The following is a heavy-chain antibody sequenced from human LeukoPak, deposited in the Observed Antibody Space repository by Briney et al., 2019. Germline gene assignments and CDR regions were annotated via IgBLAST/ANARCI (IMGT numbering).Heavy chain of an antibody. D-gene: IGHD3-16*01. CDR1: GFTFSSYA. V-gene: IGHV3-23*01. CDR3: ARGPRGYYGTDV. Sequence: GGSLRLSCAASGFTFSSYAMSWVRQAPGKGLEWVSAISGSGGSTYYADSVKGRFTISRDNSKNTLYLQMNSLRAEDTAVYYCARGPRGYYGTDVWGKGTTVTVSS. CDR2: ISGSGGST. J-gene: IGHJ6*04.